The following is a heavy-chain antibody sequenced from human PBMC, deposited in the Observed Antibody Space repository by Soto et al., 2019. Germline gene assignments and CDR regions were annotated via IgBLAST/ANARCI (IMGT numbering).Heavy chain of an antibody. J-gene: IGHJ5*02. Sequence: PSETLSLTCAVSGYSISSGYYWGWIRQPPGKGLEWIGSIYHSGSTYYNPSLKSRVTISVDTSKNQFSLKLSSVTAADTAVYYCARSPIAVAGANWFDPWGQGTLVTDSS. V-gene: IGHV4-38-2*01. D-gene: IGHD6-19*01. CDR1: GYSISSGYY. CDR2: IYHSGST. CDR3: ARSPIAVAGANWFDP.